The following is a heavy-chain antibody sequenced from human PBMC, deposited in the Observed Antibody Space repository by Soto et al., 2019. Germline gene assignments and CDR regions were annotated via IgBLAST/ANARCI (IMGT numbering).Heavy chain of an antibody. J-gene: IGHJ6*03. CDR1: GYSFTSYW. CDR3: ARRPSTRYCTNGVCPSYMDV. D-gene: IGHD2-8*01. Sequence: GESLKISCKGSGYSFTSYWIGWVRQMPGKGLEWMGIIYPGDSDTRYSPSFQGQVTISADKSISTAYLQWSSLKASDTAMYYCARRPSTRYCTNGVCPSYMDVWGKGTTVTVSS. V-gene: IGHV5-51*01. CDR2: IYPGDSDT.